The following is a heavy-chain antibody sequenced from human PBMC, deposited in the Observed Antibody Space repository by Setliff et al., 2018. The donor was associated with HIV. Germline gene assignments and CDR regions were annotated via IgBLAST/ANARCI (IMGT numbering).Heavy chain of an antibody. D-gene: IGHD3-22*01. CDR3: AHTSEVYYDRGWMDV. Sequence: SGPTLVNPTETLTLTCSFSGFSLNTRGVGVAWIRQPPGKALEWLAYIYWDDAKRNSPSLNSRLTITKDTSKDQVVLTMTNMDPVDTATYYCAHTSEVYYDRGWMDVWGKGTTVTVSS. CDR2: IYWDDAK. CDR1: GFSLNTRGVG. J-gene: IGHJ6*04. V-gene: IGHV2-5*02.